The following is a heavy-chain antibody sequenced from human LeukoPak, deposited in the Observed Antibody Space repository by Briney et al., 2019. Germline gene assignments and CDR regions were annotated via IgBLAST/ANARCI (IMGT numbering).Heavy chain of an antibody. V-gene: IGHV1-18*01. Sequence: GASVKVSCKASGYTFTSYGISWVRQAPGQGLEWMGWISACNGNTNYAQKFQGRVTMTTDTSTSTAYMELRSLRSDDTAVYYCYDFWSGYHTWGQGTLVTVSS. J-gene: IGHJ4*02. D-gene: IGHD3-3*01. CDR3: YDFWSGYHT. CDR2: ISACNGNT. CDR1: GYTFTSYG.